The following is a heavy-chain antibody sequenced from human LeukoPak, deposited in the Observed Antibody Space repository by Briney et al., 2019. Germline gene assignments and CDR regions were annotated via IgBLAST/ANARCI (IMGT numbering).Heavy chain of an antibody. CDR1: GFTFSSYA. Sequence: GGSLRLSCAASGFTFSSYAMSWVRQAPGKGLEWVSAISGSGGSTYYAGSVKGRFTISRDNSKNTLYLQMNSLRAEDTAVYYCAKGLAGYYYGMDVWGQGTTVTVSS. V-gene: IGHV3-23*01. J-gene: IGHJ6*02. D-gene: IGHD6-19*01. CDR2: ISGSGGST. CDR3: AKGLAGYYYGMDV.